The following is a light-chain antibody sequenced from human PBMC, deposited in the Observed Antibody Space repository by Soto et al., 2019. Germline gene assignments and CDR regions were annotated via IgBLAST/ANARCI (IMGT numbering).Light chain of an antibody. Sequence: DIQMTQSPSSLSASVRDRVTITCRASQSISSYLNWYQHKPGKAPKLLIYAASSLQSGVPSRFSGSGSGTDFTLTISSLQPEDFATYYCQQSYSTLWTFGQGTKVEIK. V-gene: IGKV1-39*01. CDR2: AAS. CDR3: QQSYSTLWT. J-gene: IGKJ1*01. CDR1: QSISSY.